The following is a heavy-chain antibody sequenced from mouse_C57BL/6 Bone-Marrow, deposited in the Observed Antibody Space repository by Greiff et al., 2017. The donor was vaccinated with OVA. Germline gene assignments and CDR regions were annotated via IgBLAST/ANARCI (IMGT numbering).Heavy chain of an antibody. V-gene: IGHV14-4*01. CDR1: GFNLKDDY. CDR2: IDPENGDT. J-gene: IGHJ1*03. CDR3: TTLGYFDV. Sequence: VQLQQSGAELVRPGASVKLSCTASGFNLKDDYMHWVKQRPEQGLEWIGWIDPENGDTEYASKFQGKATITADTSSNTAYLQLSSLTSEDTAVYYCTTLGYFDVWGTGTTVTVSS.